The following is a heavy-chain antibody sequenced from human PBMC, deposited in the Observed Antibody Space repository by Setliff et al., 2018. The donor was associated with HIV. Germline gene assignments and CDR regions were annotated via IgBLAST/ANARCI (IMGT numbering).Heavy chain of an antibody. Sequence: ASVKVSCKASGYTFTKFDINWVRQTTGQGLEWMGWMNPNSGNTGFAQKFQGRVTMTTDTSTSTAYMELESLRSDDTAVYYCARDESILGVAISDYWGQGTLVTVSS. CDR2: MNPNSGNT. V-gene: IGHV1-8*01. J-gene: IGHJ4*02. CDR1: GYTFTKFD. CDR3: ARDESILGVAISDY. D-gene: IGHD3-3*01.